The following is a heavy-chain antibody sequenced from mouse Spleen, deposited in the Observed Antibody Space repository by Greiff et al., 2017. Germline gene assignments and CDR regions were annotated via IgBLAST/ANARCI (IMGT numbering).Heavy chain of an antibody. V-gene: IGHV5-12*02. CDR2: ISNGGGST. CDR1: GFTFSDSY. CDR3: ARHFFDY. J-gene: IGHJ2*01. Sequence: EVQGVESGGGLVQPGGSLKLSCATSGFTFSDSYMYWVRQTPEKRLDWVAYISNGGGSTYYSDTVKGRFTISRDNAKNTLYLQMSRLKSEDTAMYYCARHFFDYWGQGTTLTVSS.